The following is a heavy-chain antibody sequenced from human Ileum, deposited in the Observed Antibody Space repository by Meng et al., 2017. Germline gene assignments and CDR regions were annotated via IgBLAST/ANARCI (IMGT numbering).Heavy chain of an antibody. D-gene: IGHD3-22*01. Sequence: VQLVESGGGLVQPGGSLRLSCAASGFTVSVNYMSWVRKAPGKGLEWVSCIYVDGRTYYADSVKGRFTIFRDSSKNTLYLQMNSLRAEDTAVYYCAKSVNFDAGGYYPWGQGTLVTVSS. J-gene: IGHJ5*02. CDR1: GFTVSVNY. V-gene: IGHV3-66*01. CDR2: IYVDGRT. CDR3: AKSVNFDAGGYYP.